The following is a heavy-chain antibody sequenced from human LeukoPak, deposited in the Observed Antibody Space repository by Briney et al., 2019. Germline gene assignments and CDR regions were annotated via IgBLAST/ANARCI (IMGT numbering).Heavy chain of an antibody. CDR3: AKSSGFHYGAFDI. D-gene: IGHD4-17*01. CDR2: INPGGSSI. CDR1: GFTFSSYW. V-gene: IGHV3-74*01. J-gene: IGHJ3*02. Sequence: GGSLRLSCAASGFTFSSYWMHWVRQVPGKGLVWVARINPGGSSITYADSVKGRFTISRDNAKNSLYLQMNSLRAEDTALYYCAKSSGFHYGAFDIWGQGTMVTVSS.